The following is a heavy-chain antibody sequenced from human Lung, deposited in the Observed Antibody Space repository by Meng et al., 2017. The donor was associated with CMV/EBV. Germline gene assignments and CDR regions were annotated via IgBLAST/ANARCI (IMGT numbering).Heavy chain of an antibody. CDR2: VVYSGTT. CDR3: ARHHHSPTFDY. CDR1: GGSISRSSYY. V-gene: IGHV4-39*01. Sequence: QPSLREAGPGLVKLSETLSPTCTVFGGSISRSSYYWAWIRQPPGEGLEWIGSVVYSGTTYYTSSLKSRVSISVDTSKNQFSLKLSSVTAADTAVYYCARHHHSPTFDYWGQGTLVTVSS. J-gene: IGHJ4*02. D-gene: IGHD1-14*01.